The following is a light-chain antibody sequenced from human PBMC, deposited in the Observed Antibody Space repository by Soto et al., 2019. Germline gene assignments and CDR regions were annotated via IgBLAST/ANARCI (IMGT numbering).Light chain of an antibody. Sequence: QSVLTQPPSASGTPGQRITISCSGNSSNLGAGYDVHWYQQLPGTAPKLVIYGNRNRPSGVPERFSGSKSGTSASLAITGLQADDEADYYCQPYDYSLTASVFGGGTKVTVL. CDR3: QPYDYSLTASV. CDR2: GNR. CDR1: SSNLGAGYD. V-gene: IGLV1-40*01. J-gene: IGLJ3*02.